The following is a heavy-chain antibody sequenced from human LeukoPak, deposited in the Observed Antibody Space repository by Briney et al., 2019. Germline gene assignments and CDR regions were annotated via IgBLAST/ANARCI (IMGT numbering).Heavy chain of an antibody. CDR2: FDPEDGET. D-gene: IGHD3-10*01. Sequence: ASVKVSCKLSGYTLTELSMHWVRQAPGKGREWMGGFDPEDGETIYAQKFQGRVTMTEDTSTDTAYMELSSLRSEDTAVYYCARDRRDYYGENWFDPWGQGTLVTVSS. V-gene: IGHV1-24*01. CDR3: ARDRRDYYGENWFDP. J-gene: IGHJ5*02. CDR1: GYTLTELS.